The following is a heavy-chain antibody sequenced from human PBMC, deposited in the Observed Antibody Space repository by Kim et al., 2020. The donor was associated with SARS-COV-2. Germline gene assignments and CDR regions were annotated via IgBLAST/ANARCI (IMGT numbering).Heavy chain of an antibody. CDR2: INHSGST. V-gene: IGHV4-34*01. CDR3: ARRVSDGSSGSWRTESYW. CDR1: GGSFSGYY. Sequence: SETLSLTCAVYGGSFSGYYWSWIRQPPGKGLEWIGEINHSGSTNYNPSLKSRVTISVDTSKNQFSLKLSSVTAADTAVYYCARRVSDGSSGSWRTESYW. J-gene: IGHJ2*01. D-gene: IGHD3-22*01.